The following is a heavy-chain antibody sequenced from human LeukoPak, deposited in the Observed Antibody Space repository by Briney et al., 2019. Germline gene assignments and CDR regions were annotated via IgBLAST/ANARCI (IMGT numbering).Heavy chain of an antibody. D-gene: IGHD1-1*01. J-gene: IGHJ4*02. CDR2: IYHSGRT. V-gene: IGHV4-38-2*02. Sequence: SETLSLTCTVSGYSLSSGYYWGWIRQPPGKGLEWIGSIYHSGRTYYNPSLKSRVTISVDTSKNQFSLKLSSVTAADTAVYYCARATAGTTLFEGIDYWGQGTLVTVSS. CDR1: GYSLSSGYY. CDR3: ARATAGTTLFEGIDY.